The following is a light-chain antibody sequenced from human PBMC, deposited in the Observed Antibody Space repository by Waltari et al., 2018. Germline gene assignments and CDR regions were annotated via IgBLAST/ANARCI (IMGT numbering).Light chain of an antibody. J-gene: IGLJ2*01. CDR2: EVT. V-gene: IGLV2-11*01. Sequence: QAALTQSPSVSGSPGQSVTISCTGTSSDIGDYNRVSWYQQHPDKAHKLMIYEVTKRPSGGSVRFSGSKSGNMASLTISGLQAEDEADYSCRSYAGSYTVLFGGGTRLTVL. CDR3: RSYAGSYTVL. CDR1: SSDIGDYNR.